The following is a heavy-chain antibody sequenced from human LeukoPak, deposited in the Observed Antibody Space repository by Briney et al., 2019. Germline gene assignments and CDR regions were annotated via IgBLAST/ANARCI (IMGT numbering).Heavy chain of an antibody. Sequence: ASVKVSCKASGYTFTGYYMHCVRQAPGQGLEWMGWINPNSGGTNYAQKFQGRVTMTRDTSISTAYMELSRLRSDDTAVYYCALYYDILTGYYTWGQGTLVTVSS. CDR3: ALYYDILTGYYT. CDR2: INPNSGGT. CDR1: GYTFTGYY. J-gene: IGHJ5*02. V-gene: IGHV1-2*02. D-gene: IGHD3-9*01.